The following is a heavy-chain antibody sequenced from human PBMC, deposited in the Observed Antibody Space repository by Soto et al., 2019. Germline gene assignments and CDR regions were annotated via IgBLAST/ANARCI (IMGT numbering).Heavy chain of an antibody. CDR3: ARDRTAARLSYMDV. CDR2: INHSGST. D-gene: IGHD6-6*01. CDR1: GGSFSGYY. J-gene: IGHJ6*03. V-gene: IGHV4-34*01. Sequence: PSETLSLTCAVYGGSFSGYYWSWIRQPPGKGLEWIGEINHSGSTNYNPSHKSRVTISVDTSKNQFSLKLSSVTAADTAVYYCARDRTAARLSYMDVWGKGTTVTVSS.